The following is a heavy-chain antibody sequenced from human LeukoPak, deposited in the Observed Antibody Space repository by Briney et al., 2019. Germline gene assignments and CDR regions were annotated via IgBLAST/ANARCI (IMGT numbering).Heavy chain of an antibody. Sequence: SETLSLTCTVSGGSISSYYWSWIRQPPGKGLEWIGYIYYSGSTNYNPSLKSRVTISVDTSKNQFSLKLSSVTAADTAVYYCARGRVTMVRGVISVLFDPWGQGTLVTVSS. J-gene: IGHJ5*02. D-gene: IGHD3-10*01. CDR1: GGSISSYY. CDR2: IYYSGST. V-gene: IGHV4-59*01. CDR3: ARGRVTMVRGVISVLFDP.